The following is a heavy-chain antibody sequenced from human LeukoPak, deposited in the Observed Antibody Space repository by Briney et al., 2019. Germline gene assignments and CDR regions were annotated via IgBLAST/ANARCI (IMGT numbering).Heavy chain of an antibody. CDR2: ISHDGSNN. J-gene: IGHJ4*02. CDR3: AKVRVGTAHFDY. D-gene: IGHD2-15*01. Sequence: GGSLRLSCVASGFTFSNYGMHWVRQAPGKGLEWVVVISHDGSNNNYADSVKGRFTISRDNSKNTLYLQMNSLRPEDTAVYYCAKVRVGTAHFDYWGQGTLVTVSS. V-gene: IGHV3-30*18. CDR1: GFTFSNYG.